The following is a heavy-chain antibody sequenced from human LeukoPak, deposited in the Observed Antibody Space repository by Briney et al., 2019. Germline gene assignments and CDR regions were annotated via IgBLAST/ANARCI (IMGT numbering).Heavy chain of an antibody. Sequence: GGSLRLSCAASGFTFSSFGMSWVRQAPGKGLEWVSGISDSGGSTYYADSVKGRFTISRDNSKNTLFLQMNSLGAEDSAVYYCAKGRYSSSWSAFDYWGQGTLVTVSS. CDR1: GFTFSSFG. D-gene: IGHD6-13*01. V-gene: IGHV3-23*01. CDR3: AKGRYSSSWSAFDY. CDR2: ISDSGGST. J-gene: IGHJ4*02.